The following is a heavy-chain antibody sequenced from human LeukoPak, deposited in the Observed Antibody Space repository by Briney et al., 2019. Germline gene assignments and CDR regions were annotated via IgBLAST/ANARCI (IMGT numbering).Heavy chain of an antibody. CDR2: ISYDGSNK. D-gene: IGHD4-17*01. Sequence: GGSLRLSCAASGFTLSSYAMHWVRQAPGKGLEWVAVISYDGSNKYYADSVKGRFTISRDNSKNTLYLQMNSLRAEDTAVYYCARDLGDYYFDYWGQGTLVTVSS. CDR3: ARDLGDYYFDY. CDR1: GFTLSSYA. J-gene: IGHJ4*02. V-gene: IGHV3-30*04.